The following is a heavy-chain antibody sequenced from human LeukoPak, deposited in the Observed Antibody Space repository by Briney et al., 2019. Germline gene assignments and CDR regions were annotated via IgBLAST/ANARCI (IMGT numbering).Heavy chain of an antibody. CDR1: GGTFSSYA. Sequence: APVKVSCKASGGTFSSYAISWVRQAPGQGLEWMGGIIPIFGTANYAQKFQGRVTITADESTSTAYMELSSLRSEDTAVYYCARDKRGYSYGDWGQGTLVTVSS. D-gene: IGHD5-18*01. CDR2: IIPIFGTA. V-gene: IGHV1-69*13. J-gene: IGHJ4*02. CDR3: ARDKRGYSYGD.